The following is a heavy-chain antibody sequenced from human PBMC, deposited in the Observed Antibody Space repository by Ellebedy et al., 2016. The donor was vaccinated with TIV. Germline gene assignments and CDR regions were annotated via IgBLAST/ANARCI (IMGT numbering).Heavy chain of an antibody. CDR1: GYTFTSYY. D-gene: IGHD4-17*01. Sequence: ASVKVSCXASGYTFTSYYMHWVRQAPGQGLEWMGIINPSGGSTSYAQKFQGRVTMTRDTSTSTVYTELSSLRSEDTAVYYCAREMNYGDYSNDAFDIWGQGTMVTVSS. V-gene: IGHV1-46*01. CDR2: INPSGGST. CDR3: AREMNYGDYSNDAFDI. J-gene: IGHJ3*02.